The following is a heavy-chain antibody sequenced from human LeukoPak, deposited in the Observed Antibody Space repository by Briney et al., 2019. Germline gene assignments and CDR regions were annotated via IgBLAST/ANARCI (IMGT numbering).Heavy chain of an antibody. V-gene: IGHV3-74*01. J-gene: IGHJ3*02. CDR2: ISSDGRTT. CDR3: ARDSRYYYDSRNYDNVAFDM. D-gene: IGHD3-10*01. Sequence: PGGSLRLSCAASGFTFSSYWMHWVRQGPGKGLVWVSRISSDGRTTSYADSVKGRFTISRDNAKNTLCLQMNSLRVEDTAVYYCARDSRYYYDSRNYDNVAFDMWGQGTMVTVSS. CDR1: GFTFSSYW.